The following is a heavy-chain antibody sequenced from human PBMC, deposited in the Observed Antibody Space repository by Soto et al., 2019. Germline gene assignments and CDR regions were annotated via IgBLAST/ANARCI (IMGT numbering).Heavy chain of an antibody. V-gene: IGHV3-21*01. CDR2: ISSSSSYI. CDR3: ARDQPGYSYGYGLGY. J-gene: IGHJ4*02. CDR1: GFSFSTYG. Sequence: GGSLRLSCAASGFSFSTYGMHWVRQAPGKGLEWVASISSSSSYIYYADSVKGRFTISRDNAKNSLYLQMNSLRAEDTAVYYCARDQPGYSYGYGLGYWGQGTLVTVSS. D-gene: IGHD5-18*01.